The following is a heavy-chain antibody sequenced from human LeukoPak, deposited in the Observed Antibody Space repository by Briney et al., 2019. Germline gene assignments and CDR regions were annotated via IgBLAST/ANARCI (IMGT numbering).Heavy chain of an antibody. CDR3: ARAPHSSGWWDFDY. CDR1: GYTFTSYG. CDR2: ISAYNGNT. J-gene: IGHJ4*02. D-gene: IGHD6-19*01. V-gene: IGHV1-18*01. Sequence: GASVKVSCKASGYTFTSYGISWVRQAPGQGLEWMGWISAYNGNTNYAQKLQGRVTMTTDTSTSTAYMELRSLRSDDTAVYYCARAPHSSGWWDFDYWGQGTLVTVSS.